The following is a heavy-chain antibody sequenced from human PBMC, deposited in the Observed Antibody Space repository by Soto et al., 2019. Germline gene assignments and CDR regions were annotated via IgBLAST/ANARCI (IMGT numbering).Heavy chain of an antibody. J-gene: IGHJ4*02. D-gene: IGHD5-18*01. CDR3: ARGTFIQLWLFDY. CDR1: GFTFSSYG. V-gene: IGHV3-33*01. CDR2: IWYDGSNK. Sequence: PGGSLRLSCAASGFTFSSYGMHWVRQAPGKGLEWVAVIWYDGSNKYYADSVKGRFTISRDNSKNTLYLQMNSLRAEDTAVYYCARGTFIQLWLFDYWGQGTLVTVSS.